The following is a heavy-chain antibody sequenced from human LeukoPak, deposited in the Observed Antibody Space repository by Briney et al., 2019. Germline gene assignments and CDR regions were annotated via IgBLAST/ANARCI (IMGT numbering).Heavy chain of an antibody. CDR2: INPNSGGT. CDR3: ARGGLIVVVPAAKYNWFDP. CDR1: GYTFTGYY. D-gene: IGHD2-2*01. Sequence: ASVKVSCKASGYTFTGYYMHWVRQAPGQGLEWMGRINPNSGGTNYAQKFQGGVTMTRDTSISTAYMELSRLRSDDTAVYYCARGGLIVVVPAAKYNWFDPWGQGTLVTVSS. V-gene: IGHV1-2*06. J-gene: IGHJ5*02.